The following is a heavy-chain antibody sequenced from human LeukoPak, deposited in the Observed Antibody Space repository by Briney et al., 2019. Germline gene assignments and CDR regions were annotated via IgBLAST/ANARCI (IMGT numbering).Heavy chain of an antibody. CDR3: ARDCGIVGAQEGWFDP. V-gene: IGHV1-46*01. Sequence: GASVKVSCKASGYTFTGYYMHWVRQAPGQGLEWMGIINPSGGSTSYAQKFQGRVTMTRDTSTSTVYMELSSLRSEDTAVYYCARDCGIVGAQEGWFDPWGQGTLVTVSS. J-gene: IGHJ5*02. D-gene: IGHD1-26*01. CDR1: GYTFTGYY. CDR2: INPSGGST.